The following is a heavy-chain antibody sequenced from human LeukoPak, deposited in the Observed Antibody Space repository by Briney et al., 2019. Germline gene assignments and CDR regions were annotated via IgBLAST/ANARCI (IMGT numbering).Heavy chain of an antibody. CDR2: ISGSGGST. CDR1: GFTFSSYA. J-gene: IGHJ6*03. V-gene: IGHV3-23*01. Sequence: QAGGSLRLSCAASGFTFSSYAMSWVRQAPGKGLEWVSAISGSGGSTYYADSVKGRFTISRDNSKNTLYLQMNSLRAEDTAVYYCAKYSGDYFVWDYYYYCYMDVWGKGTTVTVSS. CDR3: AKYSGDYFVWDYYYYCYMDV. D-gene: IGHD4-17*01.